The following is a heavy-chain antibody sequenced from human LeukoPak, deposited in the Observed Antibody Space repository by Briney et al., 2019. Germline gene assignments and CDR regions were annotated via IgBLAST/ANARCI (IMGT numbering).Heavy chain of an antibody. D-gene: IGHD3-10*01. CDR2: ISHSGST. CDR3: ARDPRGGSGSYYNVWFDP. J-gene: IGHJ5*02. Sequence: SETLSLTCAVYGGSFSGYYWNWIRQPPGKGLEWIGEISHSGSTNYNPSLKSRVTISVDTSKKQITLKLSSVTAADTAVYYCARDPRGGSGSYYNVWFDPWGQGTLVTVSS. CDR1: GGSFSGYY. V-gene: IGHV4-34*01.